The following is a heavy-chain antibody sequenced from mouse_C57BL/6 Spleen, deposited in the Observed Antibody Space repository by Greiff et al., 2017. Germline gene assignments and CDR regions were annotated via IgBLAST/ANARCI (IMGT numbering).Heavy chain of an antibody. V-gene: IGHV5-17*01. CDR3: ARGAMDY. CDR2: ISSGSSTI. CDR1: GFTFSDYG. J-gene: IGHJ4*01. Sequence: EVQLKESGGGLVKPGGSLKLSCAASGFTFSDYGMHWVRQAPEQGLEWVAYISSGSSTIYYADTVKGRFTISRDNAKNTLFLQMTSLRSEDTARYYCARGAMDYWGQGTSVTVSS.